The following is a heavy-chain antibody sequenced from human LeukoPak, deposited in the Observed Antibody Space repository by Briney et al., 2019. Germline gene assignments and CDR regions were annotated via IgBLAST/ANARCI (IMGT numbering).Heavy chain of an antibody. D-gene: IGHD1-26*01. CDR1: GYTFTSYG. CDR2: ISAYNGNT. J-gene: IGHJ3*02. V-gene: IGHV1-18*01. CDR3: ARDQKGGSYYAAFDI. Sequence: GASVKVSCKASGYTFTSYGISWVRQAPGQGLEWMGWISAYNGNTNYAQKLQGRVTMTTDTSTSTAYMELRSLRSDDTAVYYCARDQKGGSYYAAFDIWGQGTMVTVSS.